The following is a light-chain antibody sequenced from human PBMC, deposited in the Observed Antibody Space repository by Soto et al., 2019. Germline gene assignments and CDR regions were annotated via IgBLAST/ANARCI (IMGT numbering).Light chain of an antibody. Sequence: EIVLTQSPGTLSLSPGERATLSCRASQSVSSNLAWYQQNPGQAPRLLIYGASTRATGIPARFSGSGSGTDFTLTISSLQSEDFALYYCQQYNDWPLTFGQGTKVDIK. J-gene: IGKJ1*01. CDR1: QSVSSN. CDR3: QQYNDWPLT. CDR2: GAS. V-gene: IGKV3-15*01.